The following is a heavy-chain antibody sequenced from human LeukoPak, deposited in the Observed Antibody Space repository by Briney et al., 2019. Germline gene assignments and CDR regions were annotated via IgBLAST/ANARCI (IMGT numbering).Heavy chain of an antibody. D-gene: IGHD6-13*01. Sequence: SVKVSCKASGGTFSSYAISWVRQAPGQGLEWMGGIIPIFGTANYAQKFQGRVTITADESTSTAYMELSSLRSDDTAVYYCARYSSSWFGFLDYWGQGTLVTVSS. J-gene: IGHJ4*02. CDR3: ARYSSSWFGFLDY. CDR1: GGTFSSYA. CDR2: IIPIFGTA. V-gene: IGHV1-69*13.